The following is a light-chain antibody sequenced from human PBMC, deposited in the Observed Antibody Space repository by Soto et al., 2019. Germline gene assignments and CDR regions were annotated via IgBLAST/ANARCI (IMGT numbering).Light chain of an antibody. Sequence: DIQMTQSPSSLSASVGDRFTITCRASQRISNYLNWYQHKPGKAPRLLIYAASSLQSGVPSRFSGSGYGTDFTLTISSLQPEDFATYYCQQSYSTLDYTFGQGTKVEIK. J-gene: IGKJ2*01. CDR1: QRISNY. CDR2: AAS. CDR3: QQSYSTLDYT. V-gene: IGKV1-39*01.